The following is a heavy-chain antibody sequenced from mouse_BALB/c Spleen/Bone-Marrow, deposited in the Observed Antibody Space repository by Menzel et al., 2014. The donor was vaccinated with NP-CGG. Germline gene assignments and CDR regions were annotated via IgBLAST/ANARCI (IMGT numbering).Heavy chain of an antibody. CDR2: ILPGSGTA. Sequence: VQLQQSGAELMKPGASVKISCKATGYTFSNCWIDWVKQRPGHGLEWIGEILPGSGTANYNEKFKGKATFTADTSSNTAYMQLSSLTSEDSALYYCARASVVPYYFDFWGQGTTLTVSS. J-gene: IGHJ2*01. V-gene: IGHV1-9*01. CDR3: ARASVVPYYFDF. CDR1: GYTFSNCW. D-gene: IGHD1-1*01.